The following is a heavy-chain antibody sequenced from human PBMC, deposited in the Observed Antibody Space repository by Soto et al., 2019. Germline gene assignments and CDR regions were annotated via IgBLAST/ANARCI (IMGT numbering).Heavy chain of an antibody. CDR2: IKSKTDGGTT. V-gene: IGHV3-15*01. CDR3: TTDVNSGYDNYYSYYYMDV. D-gene: IGHD5-12*01. J-gene: IGHJ6*03. CDR1: GFTFSNAW. Sequence: GVSLRLSCAASGFTFSNAWMSWVRQAPGKGLEWVGRIKSKTDGGTTDYAAPVKGRFTISRDDSKNTLYLQMNSLKTEDTAVYYCTTDVNSGYDNYYSYYYMDVWGKGTTVTVSS.